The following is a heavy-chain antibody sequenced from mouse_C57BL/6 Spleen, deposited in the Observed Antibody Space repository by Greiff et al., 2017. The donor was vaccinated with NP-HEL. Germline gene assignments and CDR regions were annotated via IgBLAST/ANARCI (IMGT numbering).Heavy chain of an antibody. J-gene: IGHJ2*01. CDR3: ARSPYYSNYGYYFDY. D-gene: IGHD2-5*01. CDR1: GYTFTSYW. V-gene: IGHV1-52*01. CDR2: IDPSDSET. Sequence: QVQLQQPGAELVRPGSSVKLSCKASGYTFTSYWMHWVKQRPIQGLEWIGNIDPSDSETHYNQKFKDKATLTVDKSSSTAYMQLSSLTSEDSAVCYCARSPYYSNYGYYFDYWSQGTTLTVAS.